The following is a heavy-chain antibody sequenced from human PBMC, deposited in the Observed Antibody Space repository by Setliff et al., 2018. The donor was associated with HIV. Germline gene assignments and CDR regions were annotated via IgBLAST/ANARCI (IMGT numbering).Heavy chain of an antibody. CDR3: ARAGITIFGVVIPSSLLDY. Sequence: ASETLSLTCAVYGGSFSTYYWTWIRQPPGKGLEWIGEINHSGSTNYNPSLKSRVTISVDTSKNQFSLKLTSVTAADTAVYYCARAGITIFGVVIPSSLLDYWGRGTLVTVSS. CDR2: INHSGST. D-gene: IGHD3-3*01. V-gene: IGHV4-34*01. CDR1: GGSFSTYY. J-gene: IGHJ4*02.